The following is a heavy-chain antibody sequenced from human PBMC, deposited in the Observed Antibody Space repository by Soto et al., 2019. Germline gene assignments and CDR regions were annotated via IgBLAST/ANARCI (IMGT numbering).Heavy chain of an antibody. Sequence: PGESLKISCKGSGYSFTSYWIAWVRQMPGKGLEWMGFIYPGDSDTRYSPSFQGQVTISADKSISTAYLQWSSLKASDTAMYYCARLIYYDSSGYVPLDYWGQRPLVTVST. CDR1: GYSFTSYW. CDR2: IYPGDSDT. D-gene: IGHD3-22*01. V-gene: IGHV5-51*01. CDR3: ARLIYYDSSGYVPLDY. J-gene: IGHJ4*02.